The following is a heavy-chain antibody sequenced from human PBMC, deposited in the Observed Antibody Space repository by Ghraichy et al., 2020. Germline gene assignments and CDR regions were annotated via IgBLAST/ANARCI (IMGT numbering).Heavy chain of an antibody. CDR3: ARLTRALGILAY. CDR2: IYHSGST. CDR1: GGSISSGGYS. Sequence: SETLSLTCAVSGGSISSGGYSWSWIRQPPGKGLEWIGYIYHSGSTYYNPSLKSRVTISVDRSKNQFSLKLSSVTAADTAVYYCARLTRALGILAYWGQGTLVTVSS. V-gene: IGHV4-30-2*01. D-gene: IGHD3-3*01. J-gene: IGHJ4*02.